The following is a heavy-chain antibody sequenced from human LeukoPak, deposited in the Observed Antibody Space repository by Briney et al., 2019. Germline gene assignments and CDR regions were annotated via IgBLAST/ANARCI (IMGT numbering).Heavy chain of an antibody. Sequence: GGSLRLSCAASGFTFDDYGMSWVRQAPGKGLEWVSGINWNGGSTGYADSVKGRFTISRDNAKNSLYLQMNSLRAEDTALYYCARAPMIVVEYYFDYWGQGTLVTVSS. CDR3: ARAPMIVVEYYFDY. V-gene: IGHV3-20*04. J-gene: IGHJ4*02. D-gene: IGHD3-22*01. CDR1: GFTFDDYG. CDR2: INWNGGST.